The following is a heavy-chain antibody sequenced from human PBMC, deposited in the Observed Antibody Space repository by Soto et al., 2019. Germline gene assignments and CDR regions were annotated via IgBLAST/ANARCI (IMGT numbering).Heavy chain of an antibody. CDR1: GFTFRNFA. J-gene: IGHJ4*02. V-gene: IGHV3-23*04. CDR3: SKEAEESVNEPIPGDC. CDR2: ISGSGRMT. D-gene: IGHD1-1*01. Sequence: EAQLVESGGDLVQPRGSLRLSCAASGFTFRNFAMTWVRQAPGKGLEWVSGISGSGRMTYYAHSVKGRFTVSGDNSKNSLYLQMDSLRAEDTAVYYCSKEAEESVNEPIPGDCWGQGTVVTVSS.